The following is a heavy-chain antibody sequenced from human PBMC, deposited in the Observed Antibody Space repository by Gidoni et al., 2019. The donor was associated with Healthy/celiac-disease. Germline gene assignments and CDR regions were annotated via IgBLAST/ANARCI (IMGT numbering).Heavy chain of an antibody. J-gene: IGHJ4*02. CDR2: IRYDGSNK. V-gene: IGHV3-30*02. Sequence: VQLVESGGGVVQPGGSLRLSCAASGFTFSSYGMHWVRQAPGKGLEWVAFIRYDGSNKYYADSVKGRFTISRDNSKNTLYLQMNSLRAEDTAVYYCAKDRIGLPKVVHFDYWGQGTLVTVSS. D-gene: IGHD2-15*01. CDR1: GFTFSSYG. CDR3: AKDRIGLPKVVHFDY.